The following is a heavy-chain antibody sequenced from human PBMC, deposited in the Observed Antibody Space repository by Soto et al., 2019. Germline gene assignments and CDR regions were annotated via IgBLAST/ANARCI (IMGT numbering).Heavy chain of an antibody. V-gene: IGHV1-8*01. CDR3: ATMATFGSLNWFDP. D-gene: IGHD3-10*01. CDR1: GYTFTNND. Sequence: ASVKVCCKASGYTFTNNDVSWVRQATGQGLEWMGWVNPGSGDTGYAQKFQGRVTMTRDISIATAYMELSSLRSDDTAIYYCATMATFGSLNWFDPWGQGTLVTVS. J-gene: IGHJ5*02. CDR2: VNPGSGDT.